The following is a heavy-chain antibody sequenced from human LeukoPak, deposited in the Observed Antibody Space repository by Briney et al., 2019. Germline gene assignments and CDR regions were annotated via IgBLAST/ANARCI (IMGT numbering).Heavy chain of an antibody. CDR1: GFTFSSSA. V-gene: IGHV3-23*01. CDR2: ISDTGRLS. D-gene: IGHD5-24*01. Sequence: GGSLRLSCAASGFTFSSSAMSWVRQAPGKGLEWVAAISDTGRLSYCADSVNGRFTISRDNSKNTLSLQMNSLRAADTAVYYCAKGGLRDGHSYASWGQGTLITVSS. J-gene: IGHJ5*02. CDR3: AKGGLRDGHSYAS.